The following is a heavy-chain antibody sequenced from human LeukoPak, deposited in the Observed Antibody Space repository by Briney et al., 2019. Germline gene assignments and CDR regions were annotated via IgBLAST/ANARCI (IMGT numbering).Heavy chain of an antibody. CDR1: GDSISSYY. CDR3: ARDLVAVAENYYYMDV. Sequence: PSETLSLTCTVSGDSISSYYWSWIRQPPGKGLEWIGYIYYSGSTNYNPSLKSRVTISVDTSKNQFSLKLSSVTAADTAVYYCARDLVAVAENYYYMDVWGKGTTVTVSS. CDR2: IYYSGST. J-gene: IGHJ6*03. V-gene: IGHV4-59*01. D-gene: IGHD6-19*01.